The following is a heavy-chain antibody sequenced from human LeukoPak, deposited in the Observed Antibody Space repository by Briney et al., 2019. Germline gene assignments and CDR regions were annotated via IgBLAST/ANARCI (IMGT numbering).Heavy chain of an antibody. CDR2: IYNSETT. CDR1: GVSISSRDYY. D-gene: IGHD4-11*01. V-gene: IGHV4-61*08. J-gene: IGHJ6*02. Sequence: SETLSLTCSVSGVSISSRDYYWNWIRQLPGKGLEWIGYIYNSETTNYNPSLESRVTISEDTSKNQFSLMLTSVTAADTAVYYCARVVYSHYWPEGMDVWGQGTTVTVSS. CDR3: ARVVYSHYWPEGMDV.